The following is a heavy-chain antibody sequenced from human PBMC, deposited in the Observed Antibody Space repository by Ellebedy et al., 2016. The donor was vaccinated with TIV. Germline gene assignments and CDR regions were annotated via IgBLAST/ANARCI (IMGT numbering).Heavy chain of an antibody. D-gene: IGHD1-14*01. J-gene: IGHJ4*02. V-gene: IGHV3-66*01. Sequence: GESLKISCAASGFTVSSNFMSWVRQAPGKGLEWVSVIYSGGRKNYADSVKGRFTISRDNSKKPVFLQMNSLRPEDTALYYCARDGSARPEQYWGQGTLVTVSS. CDR3: ARDGSARPEQY. CDR1: GFTVSSNF. CDR2: IYSGGRK.